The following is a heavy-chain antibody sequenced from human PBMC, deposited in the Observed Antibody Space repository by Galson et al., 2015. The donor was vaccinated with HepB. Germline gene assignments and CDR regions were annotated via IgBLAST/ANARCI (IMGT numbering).Heavy chain of an antibody. Sequence: SLRHSYPASEFIVNNNSKSRFGHARGNGLEWVSVIYSGGSTYYADSVKGRFTISRDNSKNTLYLQMNSLRAEDTAVYYCARVRYYYDSSGYYQGWVNWFDPWGQGTLVTVSS. CDR3: ARVRYYYDSSGYYQGWVNWFDP. V-gene: IGHV3-53*01. CDR2: IYSGGST. CDR1: EFIVNNNS. D-gene: IGHD3-22*01. J-gene: IGHJ5*02.